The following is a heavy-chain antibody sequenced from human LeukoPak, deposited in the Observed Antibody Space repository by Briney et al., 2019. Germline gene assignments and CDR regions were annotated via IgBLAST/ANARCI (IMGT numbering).Heavy chain of an antibody. CDR3: AKDPALGYSYGRPQYFQH. J-gene: IGHJ1*01. V-gene: IGHV3-30*18. CDR2: ISYDGSNK. CDR1: GFTFSSYG. D-gene: IGHD5-18*01. Sequence: GRSLRLSCAASGFTFSSYGMRWVRQAPGKGLEWVAVISYDGSNKYYADSVKGRFTISRDNSKNTLYLQMNSLRAEDTAVYYCAKDPALGYSYGRPQYFQHWGQGTLVTVSS.